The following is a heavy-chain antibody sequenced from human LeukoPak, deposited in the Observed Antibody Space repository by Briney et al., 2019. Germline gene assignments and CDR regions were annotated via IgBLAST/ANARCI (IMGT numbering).Heavy chain of an antibody. Sequence: QSGGSLRLSCTASGFTFGDYAMSWVRQAPGKGLEWVGFIRRKAYGCTTEYAAAVKATFTISRDDSKSIAYLQMNSLKTEDTAVYYCTRDLTTFDYWGQGTLVTVSS. V-gene: IGHV3-49*04. J-gene: IGHJ4*02. D-gene: IGHD3-9*01. CDR3: TRDLTTFDY. CDR1: GFTFGDYA. CDR2: IRRKAYGCTT.